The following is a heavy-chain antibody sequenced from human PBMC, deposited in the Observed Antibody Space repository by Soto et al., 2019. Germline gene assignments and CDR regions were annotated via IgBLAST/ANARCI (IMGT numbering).Heavy chain of an antibody. V-gene: IGHV3-7*01. CDR2: LDQDGSER. Sequence: EVQLVESGGGLVQPGGSLRLSCAASGFTFSTYWMTWVRRPPGKGLEWVANLDQDGSERYYVDSVRGRFTISRDNAKNSLYLQRNSRRAEDKAVYYCVCGGNFFVYWGQGTLVTVSP. J-gene: IGHJ4*02. CDR3: VCGGNFFVY. D-gene: IGHD3-16*01. CDR1: GFTFSTYW.